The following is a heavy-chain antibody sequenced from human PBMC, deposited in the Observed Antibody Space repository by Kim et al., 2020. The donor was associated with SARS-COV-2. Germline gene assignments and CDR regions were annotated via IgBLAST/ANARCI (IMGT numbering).Heavy chain of an antibody. V-gene: IGHV3-48*03. CDR3: ARGYCSGGSCYSTLHYYYYHRMHV. CDR1: GFTFSSYE. D-gene: IGHD2-15*01. Sequence: GGSLRLSCAASGFTFSSYEMNWVRKAPGKGLEWVSYISRSGSTIYYANSVKGRFTISRDNAQNSLYLHMNSLRAEDTAVYYCARGYCSGGSCYSTLHYYYYHRMHVWGQGTTVTVSS. CDR2: ISRSGSTI. J-gene: IGHJ6*02.